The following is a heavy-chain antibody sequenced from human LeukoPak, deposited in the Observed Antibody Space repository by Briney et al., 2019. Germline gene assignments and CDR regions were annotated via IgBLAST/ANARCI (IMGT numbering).Heavy chain of an antibody. CDR3: AKDQSSLPDY. CDR1: GFTFSSYW. Sequence: AGGSLRLSCAASGFTFSSYWMHWVRQAPGKGLEWVSLISGDGGSTYYADSVRGRFTISRDNSKNSLYLQMNSLRAEDTALYYCAKDQSSLPDYWGQGTLVTVSS. CDR2: ISGDGGST. V-gene: IGHV3-43*02. J-gene: IGHJ4*02. D-gene: IGHD6-13*01.